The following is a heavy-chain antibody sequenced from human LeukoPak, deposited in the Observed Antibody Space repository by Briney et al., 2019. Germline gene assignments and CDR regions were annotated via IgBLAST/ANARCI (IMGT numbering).Heavy chain of an antibody. V-gene: IGHV3-21*01. CDR1: GFTFSSYS. CDR3: ARGRGGAIVAAGSPDY. CDR2: ISSSSSYI. J-gene: IGHJ4*02. D-gene: IGHD6-13*01. Sequence: GGSLRLSYAASGFTFSSYSMNWVRQAPGKGLEWVSSISSSSSYIYYADSVKGRFTISRDNAKNSLYLQMNSLRAEDTAVYYCARGRGGAIVAAGSPDYWGQGTLVTVSS.